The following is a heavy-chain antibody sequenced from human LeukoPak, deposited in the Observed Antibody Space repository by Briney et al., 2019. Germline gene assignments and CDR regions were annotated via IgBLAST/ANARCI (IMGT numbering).Heavy chain of an antibody. CDR1: GFTFSSYS. D-gene: IGHD6-19*01. Sequence: GGSLRLSCAASGFTFSSYSMSWVRQAPGKGLEWVSCINWNGVSTGYADSVKGRFTISRDNAKNSLYLQMNSLRAEDTAVYYCARRGYSSTQGPTPYFDYWGQGTLVTVS. CDR2: INWNGVST. J-gene: IGHJ4*02. CDR3: ARRGYSSTQGPTPYFDY. V-gene: IGHV3-20*04.